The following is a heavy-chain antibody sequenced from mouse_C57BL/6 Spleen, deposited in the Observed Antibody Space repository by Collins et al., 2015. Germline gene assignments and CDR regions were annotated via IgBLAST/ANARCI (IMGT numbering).Heavy chain of an antibody. CDR1: GFTFSSYA. Sequence: EVKLVESGGGLVKPGGSLKLSCAASGFTFSSYAMSWVRQTPEKRLEWVASISSGGSTYYPDSVKGRFTISRDNARNILYLQMSSLRSEDTAMYYCAREGYYRYVYFDYWGQGTTLTVSS. CDR2: ISSGGST. J-gene: IGHJ2*01. CDR3: AREGYYRYVYFDY. D-gene: IGHD2-14*01. V-gene: IGHV5-6-5*01.